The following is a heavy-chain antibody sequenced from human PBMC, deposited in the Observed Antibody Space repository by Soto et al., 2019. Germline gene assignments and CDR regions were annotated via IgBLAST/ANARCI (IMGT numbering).Heavy chain of an antibody. CDR2: SSNSGSFT. Sequence: GGSLRLSCAASGFTFSDHYMSWIRQAPGKGLKWIGYSSNSGSFTRYADSVKGRFSISRDNAKNSLFLQINSLRGDDTAIYYCVRSGDNYNLLDYWGQGTPVTVSS. D-gene: IGHD1-1*01. J-gene: IGHJ4*02. V-gene: IGHV3-11*06. CDR3: VRSGDNYNLLDY. CDR1: GFTFSDHY.